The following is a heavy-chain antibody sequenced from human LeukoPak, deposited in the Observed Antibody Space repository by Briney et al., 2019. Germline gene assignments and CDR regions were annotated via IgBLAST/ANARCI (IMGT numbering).Heavy chain of an antibody. CDR3: ARDRGSSGLYDYVWGSYPYHAFDI. CDR2: ISSSGSTI. Sequence: GGSLRLSCAASGFTFSDYYMSWIRQAPGKGLEWVSYISSSGSTIYYADSVKGRFTISRDNAKNSLYLQMNSLRAEDTAVYYCARDRGSSGLYDYVWGSYPYHAFDIWGQGTMVTVSS. CDR1: GFTFSDYY. V-gene: IGHV3-11*01. J-gene: IGHJ3*02. D-gene: IGHD3-16*02.